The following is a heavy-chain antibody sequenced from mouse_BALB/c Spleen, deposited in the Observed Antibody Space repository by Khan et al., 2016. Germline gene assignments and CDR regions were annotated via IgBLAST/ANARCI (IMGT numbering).Heavy chain of an antibody. CDR1: GFTFSSYT. CDR3: TRYYRYDETMDY. D-gene: IGHD2-14*01. Sequence: EVELVESGGGLVKPGGSLKLSCAASGFTFSSYTMSWVRQTPEKRLEWVATISGGGSYTYYPDSVKGRFTISRDNAKNTLYLQMSSLKSEDTAMYYCTRYYRYDETMDYWGQGTSVTVSS. V-gene: IGHV5-6-4*01. J-gene: IGHJ4*01. CDR2: ISGGGSYT.